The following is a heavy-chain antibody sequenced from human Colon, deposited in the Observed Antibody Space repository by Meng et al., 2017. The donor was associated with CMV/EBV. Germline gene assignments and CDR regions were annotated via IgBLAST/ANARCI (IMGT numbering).Heavy chain of an antibody. CDR3: AKEFVLGSHLDH. CDR2: IRYDGTKA. J-gene: IGHJ4*02. CDR1: GFTFNTFG. V-gene: IGHV3-30*02. Sequence: GESLKISCSASGFTFNTFGMHWVRQAPGKGLEWVAFIRYDGTKADYADSVTGRFTISRDHARRSLHLQMTSLRPEDSAVYFCAKEFVLGSHLDHWGQGTLVTVSS. D-gene: IGHD2-21*01.